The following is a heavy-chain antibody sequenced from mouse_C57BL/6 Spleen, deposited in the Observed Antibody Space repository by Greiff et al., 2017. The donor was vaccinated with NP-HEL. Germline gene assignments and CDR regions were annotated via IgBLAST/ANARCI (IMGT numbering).Heavy chain of an antibody. V-gene: IGHV5-9*01. D-gene: IGHD3-3*01. CDR3: ARRQGLYAMDY. Sequence: EVKLMESGGGLVKPGGSLKLSCAASGFTFSSYTMSWVRQTPEKRLEWVATISGGGGNTYYPDSVKGRFTISRDNAKNTLYLQMSSLRSEDTALYYCARRQGLYAMDYWGQGTSVTVSS. CDR1: GFTFSSYT. CDR2: ISGGGGNT. J-gene: IGHJ4*01.